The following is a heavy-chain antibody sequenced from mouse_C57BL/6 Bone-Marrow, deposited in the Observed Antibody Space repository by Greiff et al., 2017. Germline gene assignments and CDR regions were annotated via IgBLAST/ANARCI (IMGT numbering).Heavy chain of an antibody. CDR3: ARQVGLKAWVAD. J-gene: IGHJ3*01. CDR2: ISSGGSNT. V-gene: IGHV5-6*01. CDR1: GFTFSSYG. Sequence: EVQLEESGGDLVKPGGSLKLSCAASGFTFSSYGMPWVRQTPDKRLEWVATISSGGSNTYYPDSVKGRFTISIDNAKNTLYLQMSSLKSEDTAMYYCARQVGLKAWVADWGQRTMVTVSA. D-gene: IGHD1-1*02.